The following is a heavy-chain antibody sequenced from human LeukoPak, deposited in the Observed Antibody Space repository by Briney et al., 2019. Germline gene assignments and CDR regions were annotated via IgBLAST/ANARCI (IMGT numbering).Heavy chain of an antibody. V-gene: IGHV4-59*12. D-gene: IGHD3-3*01. CDR3: AAITIFGVVIQD. CDR1: GGSISSYY. Sequence: PSETLSLTCTVSGGSISSYYWSWIRQPPGKGLEWIGYIYYSGSTYYNPSLKSRVTISVDTSKNQFSLKLSSVTAADTAVYYCAAITIFGVVIQDWGQGTLVTVSS. CDR2: IYYSGST. J-gene: IGHJ4*02.